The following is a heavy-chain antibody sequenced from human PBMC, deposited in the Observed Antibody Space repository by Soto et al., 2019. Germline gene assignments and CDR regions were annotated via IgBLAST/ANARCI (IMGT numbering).Heavy chain of an antibody. D-gene: IGHD2-21*02. V-gene: IGHV3-23*01. J-gene: IGHJ2*01. CDR1: GLTFGNYD. Sequence: EVQLLESGGGLVQPGGSVRLSCAASGLTFGNYDMSWVRQAPGKGLEWVSAISGDSGRTYYADSVKGRFTISRDNSKNTLYLQMNTLRAEDTAVYYCAVTPNCGRDCSAASYWYFDIWGRGTLVTVSS. CDR2: ISGDSGRT. CDR3: AVTPNCGRDCSAASYWYFDI.